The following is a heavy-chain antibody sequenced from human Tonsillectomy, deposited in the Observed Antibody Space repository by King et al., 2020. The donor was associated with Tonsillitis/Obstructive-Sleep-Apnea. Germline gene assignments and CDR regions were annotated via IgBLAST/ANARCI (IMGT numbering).Heavy chain of an antibody. D-gene: IGHD2-2*02. CDR2: ISYDGSNK. CDR3: ASDPPAAIPDAFYI. Sequence: VQLVESGGGVVQPGRSLRLSCAASGFTFSSYAMHWVRQAPGKGLEWVAVISYDGSNKYYADSVKGRFTISRDNSKNTLYLQMNSLRAEDTAVYYCASDPPAAIPDAFYIWGQGTMVTVSS. J-gene: IGHJ3*02. CDR1: GFTFSSYA. V-gene: IGHV3-30*04.